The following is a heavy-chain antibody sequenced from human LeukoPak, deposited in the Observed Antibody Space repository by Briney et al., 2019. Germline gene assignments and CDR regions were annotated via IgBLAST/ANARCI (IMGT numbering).Heavy chain of an antibody. CDR1: GYTFTGYY. CDR2: INPNSGGT. D-gene: IGHD1-26*01. J-gene: IGHJ4*02. CDR3: ARVGGATTFYFDY. V-gene: IGHV1-2*02. Sequence: ASVKVSCKASGYTFTGYYMHWVRQAPGQGLEWMGWINPNSGGTNYAQKFQGRVTMTRDTSISTAYMELSGLRSGDTAVYYCARVGGATTFYFDYWGQGTLVTVSS.